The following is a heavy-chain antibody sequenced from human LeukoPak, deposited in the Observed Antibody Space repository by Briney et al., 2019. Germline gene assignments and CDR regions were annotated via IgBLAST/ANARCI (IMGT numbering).Heavy chain of an antibody. V-gene: IGHV3-30*02. D-gene: IGHD3-3*01. CDR3: AKESTIFGVVIMEALDY. CDR1: GFTFSSYC. J-gene: IGHJ4*02. CDR2: IRCDGSNK. Sequence: PGGSLRLSCAASGFTFSSYCMHWVRQAPRKGLEWVAFIRCDGSNKYYADAVKGRLTISRDNSKNTLYLQMNSLTAEDTAVYYCAKESTIFGVVIMEALDYWGEGTLVTVSP.